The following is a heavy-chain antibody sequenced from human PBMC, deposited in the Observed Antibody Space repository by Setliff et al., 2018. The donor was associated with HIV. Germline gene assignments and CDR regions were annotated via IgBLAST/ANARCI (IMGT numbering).Heavy chain of an antibody. CDR2: ISGNSNYI. J-gene: IGHJ4*02. CDR1: GFTFSTYT. Sequence: GGSLRLSCAASGFTFSTYTMNWVRQAPGRGLEWVSSISGNSNYIYYADSVKGRFTISRDTAKNSMYLQMNNLRVEDTAVYYCTRDFSRAVAVFEKWGPGTQVTVSS. V-gene: IGHV3-21*06. D-gene: IGHD6-19*01. CDR3: TRDFSRAVAVFEK.